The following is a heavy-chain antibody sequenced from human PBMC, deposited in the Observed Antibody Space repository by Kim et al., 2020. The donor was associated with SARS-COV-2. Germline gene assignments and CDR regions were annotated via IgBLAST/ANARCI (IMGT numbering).Heavy chain of an antibody. J-gene: IGHJ4*02. V-gene: IGHV3-23*01. CDR2: INASGRAS. D-gene: IGHD3-10*01. CDR3: AKAQKLLWLGVSSFDH. CDR1: GFTFNNYA. Sequence: GGSLRLSCEASGFTFNNYAMNWVRQAPGKGLEWVSDINASGRASNYADSVKGRYTISRDNSKNTLYLQMNHLRAEGTALYYCAKAQKLLWLGVSSFDHWGQGPLVTVPS.